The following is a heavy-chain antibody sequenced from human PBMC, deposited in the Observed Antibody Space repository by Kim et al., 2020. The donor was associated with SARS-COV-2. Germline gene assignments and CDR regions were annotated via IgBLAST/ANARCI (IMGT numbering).Heavy chain of an antibody. Sequence: GGSLRLSCAASGFTFSSYGMHWVRQAPGKGLEWVAVISYDGSNKYYADSVKGQFTISRDNSKNTLYLQMNSLRAEGTAVYYCAKAGVYGDYLRLFDYWGQGTLLTGPS. V-gene: IGHV3-30*18. CDR3: AKAGVYGDYLRLFDY. CDR2: ISYDGSNK. D-gene: IGHD4-17*01. CDR1: GFTFSSYG. J-gene: IGHJ4*02.